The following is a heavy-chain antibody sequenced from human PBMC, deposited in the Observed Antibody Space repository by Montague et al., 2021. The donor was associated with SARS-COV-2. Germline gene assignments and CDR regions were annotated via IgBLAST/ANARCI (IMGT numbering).Heavy chain of an antibody. CDR2: IYYSGST. CDR3: ARRLGSTYCCCYRCFYSTAGFDA. D-gene: IGHD3-16*02. J-gene: IGHJ4*02. Sequence: SETLSLTCAVSGGSISSSSYSWGWIRQPPGKGLEWIGNIYYSGSTYYNPSLKSRVTISVDTSKNQFSLKLSSVTAADTAVYYCARRLGSTYCCCYRCFYSTAGFDAWGQGTLVTVSS. CDR1: GGSISSSSYS. V-gene: IGHV4-39*07.